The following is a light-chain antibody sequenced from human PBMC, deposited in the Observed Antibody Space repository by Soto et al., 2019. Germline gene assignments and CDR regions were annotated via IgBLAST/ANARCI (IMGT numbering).Light chain of an antibody. CDR3: QQRSNLPLT. CDR1: QSVSSY. Sequence: ETVLTQSPATLSLSPGERATLSCRASQSVSSYLAWYQQKPGQAPRLLIYDASNRATGIPARFSGSGSGTDFTLTISSLEPDDFAVYYCQQRSNLPLTFGGGTKVDIK. CDR2: DAS. J-gene: IGKJ4*01. V-gene: IGKV3-11*01.